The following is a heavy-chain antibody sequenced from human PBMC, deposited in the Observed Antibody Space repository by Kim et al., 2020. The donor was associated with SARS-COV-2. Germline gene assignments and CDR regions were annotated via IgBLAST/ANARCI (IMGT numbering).Heavy chain of an antibody. CDR3: ASDRRRVRGVIIPGDY. CDR1: GGSVSSGSYY. V-gene: IGHV4-61*01. CDR2: IYYSGST. D-gene: IGHD3-10*01. J-gene: IGHJ4*02. Sequence: SETLSLTCTVSGGSVSSGSYYWSWIRQPPGKGLEWIGYIYYSGSTNYNPSLKSRVTISVDTSKNQFSLKLSSVTAADTAVYYCASDRRRVRGVIIPGDYWGQGTLVTVSS.